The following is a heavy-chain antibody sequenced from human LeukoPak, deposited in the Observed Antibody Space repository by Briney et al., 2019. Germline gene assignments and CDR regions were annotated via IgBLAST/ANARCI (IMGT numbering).Heavy chain of an antibody. J-gene: IGHJ5*02. Sequence: ASVKVSCKASGYTFTGYYMHWVRRAPGQGLEWMGWINPNSGGTNYAQKFQGRVTMTRDTSISTAYMELSRLRSDDTAVYYCAREELTDYGGGWFDPWGQGTLVTVSS. CDR3: AREELTDYGGGWFDP. D-gene: IGHD4-23*01. V-gene: IGHV1-2*02. CDR1: GYTFTGYY. CDR2: INPNSGGT.